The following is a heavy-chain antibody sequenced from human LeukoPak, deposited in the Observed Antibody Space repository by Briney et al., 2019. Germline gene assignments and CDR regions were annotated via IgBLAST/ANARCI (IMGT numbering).Heavy chain of an antibody. V-gene: IGHV4-38-2*02. D-gene: IGHD3-22*01. CDR1: GYSISSGYY. Sequence: PSETLSLTCTVSGYSISSGYYWGWIRQPPGKGLEWIGSIYHSGSTYYNPSLKSRVTISVDTSKNQFSLKLSSVTAADTAVYYCAREEYYYDSSGSSAYYFDYWGQGTLVTVSS. J-gene: IGHJ4*02. CDR3: AREEYYYDSSGSSAYYFDY. CDR2: IYHSGST.